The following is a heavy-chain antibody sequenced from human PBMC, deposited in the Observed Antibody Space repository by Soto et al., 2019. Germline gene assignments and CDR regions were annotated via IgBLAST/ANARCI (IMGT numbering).Heavy chain of an antibody. CDR3: ARVQTLSGHCSGGSCYSSDYYYGMDV. Sequence: ASVKVSCKASGYTFTGYYMHWVRQAPGQGLEWMGWINPNSGGTNYAQKFQGRVTTTRDTSISTAYMELSRLRSDDTAVYYCARVQTLSGHCSGGSCYSSDYYYGMDVWGQGTTVTVSS. J-gene: IGHJ6*02. D-gene: IGHD2-15*01. CDR1: GYTFTGYY. V-gene: IGHV1-2*02. CDR2: INPNSGGT.